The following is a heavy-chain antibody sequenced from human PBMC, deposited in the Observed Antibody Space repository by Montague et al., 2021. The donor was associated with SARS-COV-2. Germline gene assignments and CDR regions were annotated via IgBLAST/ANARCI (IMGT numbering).Heavy chain of an antibody. V-gene: IGHV4-31*03. Sequence: TLSLTCTVSGGSISSGGYYWSWIRQHPGKGLEWIGYIYYSGSTYYNPSLKSRVTISVDTSKNQFSLKMSSVTAADTAVYYCARSPEPMIILIITSLNWYFDLGGRGTLVPVPP. CDR1: GGSISSGGYY. CDR3: ARSPEPMIILIITSLNWYFDL. CDR2: IYYSGST. J-gene: IGHJ2*01. D-gene: IGHD3-22*01.